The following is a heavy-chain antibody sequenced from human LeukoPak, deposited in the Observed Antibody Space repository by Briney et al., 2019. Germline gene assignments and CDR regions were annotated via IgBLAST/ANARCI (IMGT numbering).Heavy chain of an antibody. J-gene: IGHJ6*02. Sequence: GGSLRLSCAASGFTFRSSSMNWVRQAPGKGLEWVSYISSGSSTTYYADSVKGRFTISRDNAKNSLYLQMNSLRAEDTAVYYCARDLWVSVATMRLYYYYGMDVWGQGTTVTVSS. D-gene: IGHD5-12*01. CDR3: ARDLWVSVATMRLYYYYGMDV. CDR1: GFTFRSSS. V-gene: IGHV3-48*04. CDR2: ISSGSSTT.